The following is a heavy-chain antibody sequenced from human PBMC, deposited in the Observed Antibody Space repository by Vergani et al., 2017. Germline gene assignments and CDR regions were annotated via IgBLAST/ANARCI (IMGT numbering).Heavy chain of an antibody. J-gene: IGHJ3*02. D-gene: IGHD3-22*01. CDR3: ATAAPGSSGYYPTLDAFDI. V-gene: IGHV7-4-1*02. CDR1: GYTFTSYA. Sequence: QMQLVQSGAEVKKPGASVKVSCKASGYTFTSYAMNWVRQAPGQGLEWMGWINTNTGNPTYAQGFTGRFVFSLDTSVSTAYLQISSLKAEDTAVYYCATAAPGSSGYYPTLDAFDIWGQGTMVTVSS. CDR2: INTNTGNP.